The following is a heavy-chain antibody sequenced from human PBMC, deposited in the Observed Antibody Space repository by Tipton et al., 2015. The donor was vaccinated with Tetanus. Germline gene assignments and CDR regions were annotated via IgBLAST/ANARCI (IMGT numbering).Heavy chain of an antibody. CDR2: IYYSGST. CDR3: ARDQARGARGWNYFDY. D-gene: IGHD1-26*01. Sequence: TLSLTCAVSGTTFSAYYWSWIRQPPGKGLEWIGDIYYSGSTYYNPSLKSRVTISVDTSKNQFSLKLNSVTAADTAVYYCARDQARGARGWNYFDYWGQGTLVTVSS. V-gene: IGHV4-34*09. CDR1: GTTFSAYY. J-gene: IGHJ4*02.